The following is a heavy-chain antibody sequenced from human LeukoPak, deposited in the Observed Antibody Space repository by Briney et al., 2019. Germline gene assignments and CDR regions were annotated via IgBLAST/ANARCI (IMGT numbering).Heavy chain of an antibody. CDR3: AKSHSSGWYYFDY. D-gene: IGHD6-19*01. Sequence: PGGSLRLSCAASGFTVNDYWMYCVRQAPGKGLEWVSAISGSGGSTYYADSVKGRFTISRDNSKNTLYLQMNSLRAEDTAVYYCAKSHSSGWYYFDYWGRGTLVTVSS. V-gene: IGHV3-23*01. CDR1: GFTVNDYW. CDR2: ISGSGGST. J-gene: IGHJ4*02.